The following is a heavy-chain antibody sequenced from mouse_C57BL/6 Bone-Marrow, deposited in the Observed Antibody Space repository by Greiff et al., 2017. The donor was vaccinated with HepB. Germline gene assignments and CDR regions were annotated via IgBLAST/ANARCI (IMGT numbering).Heavy chain of an antibody. CDR2: IDPSDSYT. D-gene: IGHD2-1*01. Sequence: QVQLKQPGAELVRPGTSVKLSCKASGYTFTSYWMHWVKQRPGQGLEWIGVIDPSDSYTNYNQKFKGKATLTVDTSSSTAYMQLSSLTSEDSAVYYCASPGNEGYYAMDYWGQGTSVTVSS. CDR3: ASPGNEGYYAMDY. V-gene: IGHV1-59*01. J-gene: IGHJ4*01. CDR1: GYTFTSYW.